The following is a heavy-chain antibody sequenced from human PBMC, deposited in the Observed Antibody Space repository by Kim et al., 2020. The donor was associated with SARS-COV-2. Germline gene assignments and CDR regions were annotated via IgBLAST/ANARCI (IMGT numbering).Heavy chain of an antibody. CDR3: ARGVPGY. Sequence: SETLSLTCAVYGGSFSGYQWSWIRQSPGKGLEWIGQINHIGITKYNPSLMSRLTISVDTSKNQFSLTLTSVTAADTAIYYCARGVPGYWGQGTLVTVSS. CDR2: INHIGIT. J-gene: IGHJ4*02. V-gene: IGHV4-34*01. CDR1: GGSFSGYQ.